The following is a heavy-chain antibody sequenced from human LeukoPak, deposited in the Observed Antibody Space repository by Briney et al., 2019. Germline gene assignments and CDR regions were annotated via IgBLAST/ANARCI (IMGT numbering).Heavy chain of an antibody. V-gene: IGHV5-51*01. CDR1: GYSFTSYW. J-gene: IGHJ3*02. CDR3: ARLADFGDYFSSFDI. CDR2: IYPGDSDT. Sequence: GESLKISCKGSGYSFTSYWIGWVRQMPGKGLEWMGIIYPGDSDTRYSPSFQGQVTISADKSISTAYLQWSSLKASDTAMYYCARLADFGDYFSSFDIWGQGTMVTVPS. D-gene: IGHD4-17*01.